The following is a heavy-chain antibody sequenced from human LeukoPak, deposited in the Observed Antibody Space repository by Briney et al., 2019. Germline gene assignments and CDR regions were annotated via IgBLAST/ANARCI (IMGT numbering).Heavy chain of an antibody. CDR3: ARSYGSGNYFDY. CDR2: TYYSGSA. CDR1: GGSISSYY. D-gene: IGHD3-10*01. V-gene: IGHV4-59*01. Sequence: SETLSLTCTVSGGSISSYYWSWIRQPPGKGLEWIGYTYYSGSANYNPSLKSRVTISVDTSKNQFSLKLSSVTAADTAVYYCARSYGSGNYFDYWGQGTLVTVSS. J-gene: IGHJ4*02.